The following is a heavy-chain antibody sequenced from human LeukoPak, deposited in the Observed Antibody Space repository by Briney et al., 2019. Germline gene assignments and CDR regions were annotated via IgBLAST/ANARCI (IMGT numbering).Heavy chain of an antibody. D-gene: IGHD2-21*01. CDR2: IFTSGWT. V-gene: IGHV4-4*09. CDR3: ATSHDVKTAPYDL. CDR1: GGSISSYY. Sequence: SETLSLTCTVSGGSISSYYWSWVRQSPGKGLEWIGYIFTSGWTDYNPSLKSRVTMSEDTTKNQLSMELRFLTAADTAMYYCATSHDVKTAPYDLWGQGTLVTVSS. J-gene: IGHJ5*02.